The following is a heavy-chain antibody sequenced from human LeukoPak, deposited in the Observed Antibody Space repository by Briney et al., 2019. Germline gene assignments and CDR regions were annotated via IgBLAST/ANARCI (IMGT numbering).Heavy chain of an antibody. CDR2: ISWNSGSI. J-gene: IGHJ4*02. CDR1: GFTFDDYA. D-gene: IGHD4-23*01. V-gene: IGHV3-9*01. CDR3: AKDRNGGNSNLFDY. Sequence: GGSLRLSCAASGFTFDDYAMHWVRQAPGKGLEWVSGISWNSGSIGYADSVKGRFTISRDNAKNSLYLQMNSLRAEDTALYYCAKDRNGGNSNLFDYWGQGTLVTVSS.